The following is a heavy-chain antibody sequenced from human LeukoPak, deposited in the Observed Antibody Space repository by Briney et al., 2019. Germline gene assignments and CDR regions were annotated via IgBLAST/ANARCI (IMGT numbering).Heavy chain of an antibody. D-gene: IGHD3-22*01. V-gene: IGHV4-59*01. J-gene: IGHJ4*02. Sequence: SETLSLTCTISGGSTNTYYWSWIRQPPGKGLEWIGYIYYIGSTNYSPSLKSRATISVDTSKNQFSLKLSSVTAADTAVYYCARDNDSSGGYFDYWGQGTLVTVSS. CDR2: IYYIGST. CDR3: ARDNDSSGGYFDY. CDR1: GGSTNTYY.